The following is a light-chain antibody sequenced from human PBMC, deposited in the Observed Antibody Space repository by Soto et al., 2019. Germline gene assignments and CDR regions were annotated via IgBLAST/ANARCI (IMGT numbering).Light chain of an antibody. V-gene: IGKV3-11*01. CDR2: DAS. CDR1: QSISEF. J-gene: IGKJ4*01. CDR3: QQRSNWPLT. Sequence: VVLTQSRATLSLSPGERATLSCRASQSISEFLAWYQQKPGQAPRLLIYDASNRATGTPARFSGSGSGTDFTLTISSLEPEDFAVYYCQQRSNWPLTFGGGTKVDIK.